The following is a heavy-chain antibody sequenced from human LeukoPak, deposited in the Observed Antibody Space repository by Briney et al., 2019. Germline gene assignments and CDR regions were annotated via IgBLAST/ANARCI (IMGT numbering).Heavy chain of an antibody. V-gene: IGHV4-59*01. Sequence: SETLSLTCTVSGGSISSYYWSWIRQPPGKGLEWIGYIYYSGSTNYNPSLKSRVTISVDTSKNQFSLKLSSVTAADTAVYYCARAPNYYGSGLFDYWGQGTLVTVSS. CDR3: ARAPNYYGSGLFDY. J-gene: IGHJ4*02. CDR2: IYYSGST. D-gene: IGHD3-10*01. CDR1: GGSISSYY.